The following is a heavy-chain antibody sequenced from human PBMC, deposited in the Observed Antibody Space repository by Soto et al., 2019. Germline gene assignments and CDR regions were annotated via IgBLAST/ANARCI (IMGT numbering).Heavy chain of an antibody. D-gene: IGHD3-3*01. J-gene: IGHJ4*02. CDR3: ARAPRIFGVYYFDY. V-gene: IGHV4-31*03. Sequence: TLSLSCPVSGVSISSGGYYWSWIRQHPGKGLEWIGYIYYSGSTYYNPSLKSRVTISVDTSKNQFSLKLSSVTAADTAVYYCARAPRIFGVYYFDYWGQGTLVTVSS. CDR1: GVSISSGGYY. CDR2: IYYSGST.